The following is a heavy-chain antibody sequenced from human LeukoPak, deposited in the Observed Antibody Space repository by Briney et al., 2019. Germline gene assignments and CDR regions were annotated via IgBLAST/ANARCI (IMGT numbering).Heavy chain of an antibody. Sequence: GGSLRLSCTASGFTFSSYGMSLVRQTPEKGLEWVANIKQDGSEKVYVDSVKGRFTISRDNAKSSLYLQMNSLRAEDTAVYYCARDPYSSSWSYGMDVWGQGTAVTVSS. D-gene: IGHD6-13*01. CDR3: ARDPYSSSWSYGMDV. CDR2: IKQDGSEK. J-gene: IGHJ6*02. CDR1: GFTFSSYG. V-gene: IGHV3-7*05.